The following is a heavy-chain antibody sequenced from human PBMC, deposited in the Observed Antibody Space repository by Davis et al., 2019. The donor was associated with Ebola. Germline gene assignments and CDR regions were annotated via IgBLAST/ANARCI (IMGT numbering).Heavy chain of an antibody. CDR1: GFTFHRHS. CDR3: ARDAEESVLVVYAALLLDY. D-gene: IGHD2-8*02. J-gene: IGHJ4*02. V-gene: IGHV3-21*01. CDR2: ISSSSRYI. Sequence: GEFLKIPCAAPGFTFHRHSMHWVRQPPAKVLEGFSSISSSSRYIYYADSVKGRFTIFRDNANNSLYLQMNSLRAEDTAMYYCARDAEESVLVVYAALLLDYWGQGTLVTVSS.